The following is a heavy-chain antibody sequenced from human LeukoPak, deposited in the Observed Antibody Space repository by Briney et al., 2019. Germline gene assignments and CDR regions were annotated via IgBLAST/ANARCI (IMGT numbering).Heavy chain of an antibody. J-gene: IGHJ6*02. D-gene: IGHD4-23*01. V-gene: IGHV3-23*01. CDR3: EKGLERLRWLGLYYYYGMDV. Sequence: GGSLRLSCAASGFTFSSYAMSWVRQAPGKGLEWVSPISGSGSSTYYAHSVKGRFTISRDNSKNTLYLQMNSLRAADTAVYHCEKGLERLRWLGLYYYYGMDVWGQGTTVTVSS. CDR1: GFTFSSYA. CDR2: ISGSGSST.